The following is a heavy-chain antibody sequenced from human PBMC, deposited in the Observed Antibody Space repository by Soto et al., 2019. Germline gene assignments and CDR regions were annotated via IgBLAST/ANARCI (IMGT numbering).Heavy chain of an antibody. CDR2: INAGNGNT. V-gene: IGHV1-3*01. CDR3: ARNLIHYDISTGYYMAYYFDY. Sequence: ASVKVSCKASGYTFTGYAMHWVRQAPGQRLEWMAWINAGNGNTKYSQKFQGRVTITRDTSASTAYMELSSLRSEDTAVYYCARNLIHYDISTGYYMAYYFDYWGQGTLVTVSS. J-gene: IGHJ4*02. D-gene: IGHD3-9*01. CDR1: GYTFTGYA.